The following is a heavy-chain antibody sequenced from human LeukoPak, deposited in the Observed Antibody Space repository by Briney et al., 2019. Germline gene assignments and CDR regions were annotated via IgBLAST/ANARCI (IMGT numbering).Heavy chain of an antibody. J-gene: IGHJ3*02. V-gene: IGHV3-53*01. Sequence: GGSLRLSCAASGFNVSSSFMSWVRQAPGKGLEWVSVIYNIGSTFYADSVKGRFTISRDNSKNMLYLHMNSLRAEDTAVYYCARDRVYLGRDDAFDIWGQGRMVTVYS. CDR2: IYNIGST. CDR1: GFNVSSSF. CDR3: ARDRVYLGRDDAFDI. D-gene: IGHD7-27*01.